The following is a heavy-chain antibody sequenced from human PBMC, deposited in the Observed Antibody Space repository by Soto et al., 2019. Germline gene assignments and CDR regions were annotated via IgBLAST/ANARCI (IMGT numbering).Heavy chain of an antibody. CDR3: VKDESINWYSGHFRH. J-gene: IGHJ1*01. D-gene: IGHD6-13*01. CDR2: IKWNSGSI. Sequence: SLRRSCAASGFTFDDYAMHWVRQVPGKGLEWVSGIKWNSGSIGCGDSVKGRFAISRDNAKNSLHLQMNSLSAEDTAFYYCVKDESINWYSGHFRHWGQGTLVTVSS. CDR1: GFTFDDYA. V-gene: IGHV3-9*01.